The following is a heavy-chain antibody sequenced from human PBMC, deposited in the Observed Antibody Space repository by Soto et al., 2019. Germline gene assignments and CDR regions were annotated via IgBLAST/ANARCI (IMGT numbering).Heavy chain of an antibody. CDR1: GYTLTELS. Sequence: ASVKVSCTVSGYTLTELSMHWVRQAPGKGLEWMGGFDPEDGETVYAQDFQGRVTMTDDTSANTANMQLSGLRSEDTAVYYCVVAGYWTWGQGALVTVSS. CDR2: FDPEDGET. CDR3: VVAGYWT. J-gene: IGHJ4*02. D-gene: IGHD2-8*02. V-gene: IGHV1-24*01.